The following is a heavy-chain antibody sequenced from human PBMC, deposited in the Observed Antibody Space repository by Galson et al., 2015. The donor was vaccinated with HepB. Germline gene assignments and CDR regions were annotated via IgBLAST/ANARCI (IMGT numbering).Heavy chain of an antibody. CDR1: GGSISSYY. V-gene: IGHV4-59*01. D-gene: IGHD3-22*01. Sequence: ETLSLTCTVSGGSISSYYWSWIRQPPGKGLEWIGYIYYSGSTSYNPSLKSRVTISVDTSKNQFSLKLSSVTAADTAVYYYAREGYYYDSSGYTWFDPWGQGTLVTVSS. CDR2: IYYSGST. CDR3: AREGYYYDSSGYTWFDP. J-gene: IGHJ5*02.